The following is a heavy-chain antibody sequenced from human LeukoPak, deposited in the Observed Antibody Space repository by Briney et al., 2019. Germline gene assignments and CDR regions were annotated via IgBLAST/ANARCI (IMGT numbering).Heavy chain of an antibody. J-gene: IGHJ4*02. CDR3: ARGIPIDILTGGGPGSNFDY. Sequence: GASVKVSCKASGYTFTGYYMHWVRQAPGQGLEWMGWINPNSGGTNYAQKFQGRVTMTRDTSISTAYMELSRLRSDDTAVYYCARGIPIDILTGGGPGSNFDYWGQGTLVTVSS. D-gene: IGHD3-9*01. V-gene: IGHV1-2*02. CDR1: GYTFTGYY. CDR2: INPNSGGT.